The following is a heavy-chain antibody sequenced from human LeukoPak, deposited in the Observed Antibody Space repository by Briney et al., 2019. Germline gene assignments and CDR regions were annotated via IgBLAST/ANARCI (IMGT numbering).Heavy chain of an antibody. V-gene: IGHV1-8*01. CDR2: MNPSSGNT. CDR3: ARGSWSGTAAV. J-gene: IGHJ4*02. D-gene: IGHD6-13*01. Sequence: GASGKVSCKAAGYTFSSYDINSVRQAPGQGLEYMGWMNPSSGNTGYTQKFKGRITMTRDTSIGTAYMELSSLKSEDTALYYCARGSWSGTAAVWGQGTLVTVSS. CDR1: GYTFSSYD.